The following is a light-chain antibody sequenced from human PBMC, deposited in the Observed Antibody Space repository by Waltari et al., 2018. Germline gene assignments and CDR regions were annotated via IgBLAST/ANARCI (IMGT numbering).Light chain of an antibody. Sequence: DIVMTQSPDSLAVSLGERATINCKSSQSVLYSSNNKNYLAWYQQKPGQPPKLLIYWASTRESGVPDRFRGSGSGTDFTLTISSLQAEDVAVYYCQQYYSTPLAFGQGTKV. CDR1: QSVLYSSNNKNY. CDR2: WAS. CDR3: QQYYSTPLA. V-gene: IGKV4-1*01. J-gene: IGKJ1*01.